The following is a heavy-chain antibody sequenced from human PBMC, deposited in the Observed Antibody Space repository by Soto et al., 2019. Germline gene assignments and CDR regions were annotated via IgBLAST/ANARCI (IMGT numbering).Heavy chain of an antibody. Sequence: PSETLSLTCTVSGGSISSYYWGWIRQPPGKGLEWIGSIYYSGSTYYNPSLKSRVTISVDTSKNQFSLKLSSVTAADTAVYYCARNNWNDLNNCFDPWGQGTLVTVSS. J-gene: IGHJ5*02. CDR3: ARNNWNDLNNCFDP. V-gene: IGHV4-39*01. CDR2: IYYSGST. CDR1: GGSISSYY. D-gene: IGHD1-20*01.